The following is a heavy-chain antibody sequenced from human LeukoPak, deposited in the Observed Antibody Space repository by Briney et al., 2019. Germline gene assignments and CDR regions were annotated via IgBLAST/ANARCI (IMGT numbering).Heavy chain of an antibody. CDR3: ARVTIFGVSPYYFDY. CDR1: GGSISSYY. CDR2: IYYRGTT. Sequence: PSETLSLTCTVSGGSISSYYWNWIRQPPGKGLEWIGYIYYRGTTNYNPSLKSRVTISVDTSKNQFSLKLSSVTAADTAVYYCARVTIFGVSPYYFDYWGQGTLVTVSS. V-gene: IGHV4-59*01. D-gene: IGHD3-3*01. J-gene: IGHJ4*02.